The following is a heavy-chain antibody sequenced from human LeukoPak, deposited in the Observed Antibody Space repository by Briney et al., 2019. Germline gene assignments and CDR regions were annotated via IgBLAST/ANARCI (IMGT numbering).Heavy chain of an antibody. Sequence: GGSLRLSCAASGFTFSSYAMHWVRQAPGKGLEYVSAISSNGGSTYYANSVKGRFTISRDNSKNTLYLQMGSLRAEDMAVYYCARVEYVSSSWPSFDYWGQGTLVTVSS. CDR1: GFTFSSYA. J-gene: IGHJ4*02. CDR2: ISSNGGST. V-gene: IGHV3-64*01. D-gene: IGHD6-13*01. CDR3: ARVEYVSSSWPSFDY.